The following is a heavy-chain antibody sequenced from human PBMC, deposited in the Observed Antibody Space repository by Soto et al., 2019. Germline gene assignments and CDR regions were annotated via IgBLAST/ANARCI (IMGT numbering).Heavy chain of an antibody. CDR2: ISGYNGNT. J-gene: IGHJ6*02. CDR1: GYTFTSYG. Sequence: ASVKVSCKASGYTFTSYGISWVRQAPGQGLEWMGRISGYNGNTNYARTLRGRLTLTTDTSTSTAYMELRSLTSDDTAVYYCARDVFCGGAPACPDMDVWSQGTTVTVSS. V-gene: IGHV1-18*01. D-gene: IGHD2-21*01. CDR3: ARDVFCGGAPACPDMDV.